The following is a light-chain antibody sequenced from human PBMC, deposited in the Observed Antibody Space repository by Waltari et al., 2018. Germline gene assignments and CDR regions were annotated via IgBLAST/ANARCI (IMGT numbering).Light chain of an antibody. V-gene: IGKV4-1*01. Sequence: DIVMTQFPDSLAVSLGERATINCKSSQTVLSSSNNRNYLNWYQQKAGQPPRLLIRCASIRESGVPERFSGSGSGTDFTLTISSLQAEDVAVYYCHQYYDTPQTFGQGTKVEIK. CDR3: HQYYDTPQT. CDR1: QTVLSSSNNRNY. CDR2: CAS. J-gene: IGKJ1*01.